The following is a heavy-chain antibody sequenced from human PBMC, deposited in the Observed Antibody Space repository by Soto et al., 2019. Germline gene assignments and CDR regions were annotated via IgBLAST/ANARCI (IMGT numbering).Heavy chain of an antibody. CDR1: GFSLSTSGVG. D-gene: IGHD1-1*01. CDR2: IFWDDDK. Sequence: SGPTLVNPTQTLTLTCTFSGFSLSTSGVGVGWIRQPPGNALEWLGIIFWDDDKRYRPSLKRRLSITKDTSKNQLVLTMTNMDPVDTATYYCAHLPWKELWPRAPVVNWGQGTPVTVSS. CDR3: AHLPWKELWPRAPVVN. J-gene: IGHJ4*02. V-gene: IGHV2-5*02.